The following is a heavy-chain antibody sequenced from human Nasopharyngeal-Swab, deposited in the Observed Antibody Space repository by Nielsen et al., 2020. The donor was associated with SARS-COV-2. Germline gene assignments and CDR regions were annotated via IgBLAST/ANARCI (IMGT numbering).Heavy chain of an antibody. CDR3: ARGFIVATIFHYYYYMDV. D-gene: IGHD5-12*01. V-gene: IGHV1-24*01. Sequence: ASVKVSCKVSGYTLTELSMHWVRQAPGKGLEWMGGFDPEDGETIYAQKFQSRVTMTEDTSTDTAYMELSSLRSEDTAVYYCARGFIVATIFHYYYYMDVWGKGTTVTVSS. J-gene: IGHJ6*03. CDR1: GYTLTELS. CDR2: FDPEDGET.